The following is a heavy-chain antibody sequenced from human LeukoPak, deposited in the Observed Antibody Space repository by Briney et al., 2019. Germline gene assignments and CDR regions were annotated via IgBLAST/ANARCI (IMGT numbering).Heavy chain of an antibody. V-gene: IGHV4-34*01. J-gene: IGHJ4*02. CDR1: GGSFSGYY. D-gene: IGHD4-23*01. Sequence: SETLSLTCAVYGGSFSGYYWSWIRQPPGKGLEWIGEINHSGSTNYNPSLKSRVTISVDTSKNQSSLKLSSVTAADTAVYYCARGSGNSGFQLDYWGQGTLVTVSS. CDR2: INHSGST. CDR3: ARGSGNSGFQLDY.